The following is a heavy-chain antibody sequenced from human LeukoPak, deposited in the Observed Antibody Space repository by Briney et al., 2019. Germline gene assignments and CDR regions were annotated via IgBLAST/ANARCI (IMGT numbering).Heavy chain of an antibody. CDR1: GFTFSSYW. V-gene: IGHV3-74*01. Sequence: PGGSLRLSCAASGFTFSSYWMHWVRQAPGKGLVWVSRINSDGSSTSYADSVKGRLTISRDNAKNTLYLQMNSLRAEDTAVYYCARVDCGGDCYLYNWFDPWGQGTLVTVSS. J-gene: IGHJ5*02. CDR3: ARVDCGGDCYLYNWFDP. CDR2: INSDGSST. D-gene: IGHD2-21*02.